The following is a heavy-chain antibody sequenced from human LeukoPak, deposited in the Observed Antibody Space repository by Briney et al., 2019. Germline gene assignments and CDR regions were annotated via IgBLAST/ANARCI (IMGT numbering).Heavy chain of an antibody. CDR2: VSSDGSNK. Sequence: PGGSLRLSCAASGFTFSSYGLHWVRQAPGKGLEWVAVVSSDGSNKYYADSVRGRFTISRDNSKNTLYLQMNSLRAEDTAVYYCAKGRPPGFTYYYDSDYWGQGTLVTVSS. V-gene: IGHV3-30-3*01. D-gene: IGHD3-22*01. CDR1: GFTFSSYG. CDR3: AKGRPPGFTYYYDSDY. J-gene: IGHJ4*02.